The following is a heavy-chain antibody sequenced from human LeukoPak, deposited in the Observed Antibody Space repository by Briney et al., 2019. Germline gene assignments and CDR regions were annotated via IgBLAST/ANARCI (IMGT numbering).Heavy chain of an antibody. Sequence: GGSLRLSCAASGFTFTSYAMSWVRQAPGKGLEWVSAISGSGGSTYYADSVKGRFAISRDNSKNTLYLQMNSLRAEDTAVYYCAKDSDFSYYDSSGYFVSWGQGTLVTVSS. V-gene: IGHV3-23*01. D-gene: IGHD3-22*01. CDR1: GFTFTSYA. CDR2: ISGSGGST. CDR3: AKDSDFSYYDSSGYFVS. J-gene: IGHJ5*02.